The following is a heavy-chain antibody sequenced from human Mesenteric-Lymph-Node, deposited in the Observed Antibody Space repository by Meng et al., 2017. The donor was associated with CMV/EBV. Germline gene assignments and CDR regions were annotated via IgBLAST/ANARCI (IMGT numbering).Heavy chain of an antibody. Sequence: GESLKISCAASGFTFSDYEMNWVRQAPGKGLEWVSYIGSSGSTIYYADSVKGRFTISRDNAKKSLYLQLNSLRAEDTAIYYCARGVGAAGSTFDIWGRGTMVTVSS. J-gene: IGHJ3*02. CDR1: GFTFSDYE. V-gene: IGHV3-48*03. D-gene: IGHD1-26*01. CDR2: IGSSGSTI. CDR3: ARGVGAAGSTFDI.